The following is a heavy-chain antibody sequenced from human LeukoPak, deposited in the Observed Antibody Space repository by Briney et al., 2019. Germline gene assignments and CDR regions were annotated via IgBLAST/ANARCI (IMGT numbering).Heavy chain of an antibody. V-gene: IGHV3-15*01. CDR2: IKSKTDGGTT. J-gene: IGHJ3*02. CDR1: GFTFSNAW. CDR3: TTGPGYSSSWDAFDI. Sequence: GSLRLSCAASGFTFSNAWMSWVRQAPGKGLEWVGRIKSKTDGGTTDYAAPVKGRFTISRDDSKNTLYLQMNSLKTEDTAVYYCTTGPGYSSSWDAFDIWGQGTMVTVSS. D-gene: IGHD6-13*01.